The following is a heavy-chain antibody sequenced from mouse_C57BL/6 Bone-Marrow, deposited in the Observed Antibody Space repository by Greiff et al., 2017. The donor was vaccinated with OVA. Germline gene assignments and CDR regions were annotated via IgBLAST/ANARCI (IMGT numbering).Heavy chain of an antibody. D-gene: IGHD2-2*01. J-gene: IGHJ4*01. CDR1: GFNIKDDY. CDR3: TTPYGYFYYYAMDY. CDR2: IDPENGDT. V-gene: IGHV14-4*01. Sequence: EVQLMESGAELVRPGASVKLSCTASGFNIKDDYMHWVKQRPEQGLEWIGWIDPENGDTEYASKFQGKATITADTSSNTAYLQLSSLTSEDTAVYYCTTPYGYFYYYAMDYWGQGTSVTVSS.